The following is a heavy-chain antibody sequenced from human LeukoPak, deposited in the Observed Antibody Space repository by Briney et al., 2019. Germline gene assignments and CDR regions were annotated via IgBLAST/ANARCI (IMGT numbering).Heavy chain of an antibody. CDR1: GFTFSSYG. J-gene: IGHJ4*02. D-gene: IGHD2-15*01. CDR3: AKDREGRSGHCSGGSCDYFDY. Sequence: GGSLRLSCAASGFTFSSYGMHWVRQAPGKGLEWVVFIRYDGSNKYYADSVKGRFTISRDNSKNTLYLQMNSLRAEDTAVYYCAKDREGRSGHCSGGSCDYFDYWGQGTLVTVSS. V-gene: IGHV3-30*02. CDR2: IRYDGSNK.